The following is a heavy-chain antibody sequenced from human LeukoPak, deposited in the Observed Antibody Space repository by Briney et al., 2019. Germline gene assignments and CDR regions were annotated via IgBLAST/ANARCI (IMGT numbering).Heavy chain of an antibody. D-gene: IGHD6-19*01. J-gene: IGHJ4*02. Sequence: SETLSLTCTVSGYSISSGYYWGWIRQPPGKGLEWIGSIYHSGSTYYNPSLKSRVTISVDTSKNQFSLKLSSVTAADTAVYYCARVSSGWDRTQFDYWGQGTLVTVSS. CDR1: GYSISSGYY. CDR2: IYHSGST. V-gene: IGHV4-38-2*02. CDR3: ARVSSGWDRTQFDY.